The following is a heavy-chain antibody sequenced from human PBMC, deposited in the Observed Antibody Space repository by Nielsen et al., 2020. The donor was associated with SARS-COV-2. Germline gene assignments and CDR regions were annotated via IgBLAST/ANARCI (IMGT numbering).Heavy chain of an antibody. D-gene: IGHD4-17*01. CDR2: ISYDGSNK. Sequence: GESLKISCAASGFTFSSYGMHWVRQAPGKGLEWVAVISYDGSNKYYADSVKGRFTISRDNSKNTLYLQMNSLRAEDTAVYYCAREHDYGDYYWGQGTLVTVSS. J-gene: IGHJ4*02. V-gene: IGHV3-33*05. CDR1: GFTFSSYG. CDR3: AREHDYGDYY.